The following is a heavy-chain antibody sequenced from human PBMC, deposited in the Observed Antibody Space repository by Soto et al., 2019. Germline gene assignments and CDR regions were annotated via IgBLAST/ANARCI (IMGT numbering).Heavy chain of an antibody. V-gene: IGHV3-53*01. Sequence: XGSLRLSCNAAGFTVSSSDMSWVRQAPGMGLEWVAVIESGGTAHYADSVKGRFTISRDNPNNIIYLQLNTLRAEDTAVYYCAKDLGPLKLLNYVFYGLDVWGQGTTVTV. CDR1: GFTVSSSD. CDR3: AKDLGPLKLLNYVFYGLDV. J-gene: IGHJ6*02. CDR2: IESGGTA. D-gene: IGHD1-7*01.